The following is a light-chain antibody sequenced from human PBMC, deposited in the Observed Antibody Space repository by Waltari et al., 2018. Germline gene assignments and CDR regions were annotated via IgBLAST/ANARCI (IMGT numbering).Light chain of an antibody. CDR3: CSYAGTNNFDV. V-gene: IGLV2-8*01. CDR2: EVT. CDR1: SSDFGAFAF. Sequence: QPALPPPPFPSGSPGTPVTTPCTGTSSDFGAFAFVSWYQQHPGKAPKLLIYEVTKRPPGVPDRFSAAKSGNTASPTVFGLQAEDEADYYCCSYAGTNNFDVFGTGTKVTVL. J-gene: IGLJ1*01.